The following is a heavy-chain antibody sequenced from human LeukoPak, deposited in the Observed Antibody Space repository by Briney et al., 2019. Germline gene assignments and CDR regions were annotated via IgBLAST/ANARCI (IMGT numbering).Heavy chain of an antibody. CDR2: IYPGDSDT. CDR1: GYSFPSHW. Sequence: GESLKISCKGSGYSFPSHWIGWVRQMPGKGLEWMGIIYPGDSDTRYSPSFQGQVTISADKSISTAYLQWSSLKASDTAMYYCARRGFRFLEWSSDYYYCMDVWGKGTTVTVSS. CDR3: ARRGFRFLEWSSDYYYCMDV. D-gene: IGHD3-3*01. V-gene: IGHV5-51*01. J-gene: IGHJ6*03.